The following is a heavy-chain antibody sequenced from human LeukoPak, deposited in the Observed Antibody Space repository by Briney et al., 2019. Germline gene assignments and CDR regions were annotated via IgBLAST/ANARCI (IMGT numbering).Heavy chain of an antibody. Sequence: SDTLSLTCTVSGGSISSSSYSWGWIRQPPGKGLQWIGSIYYSGSTYDNPSLKSRVTISVQTSKTPFSLTLSSVTAADTAVYYCERHVYGSASFDPWGQGTLVTVSS. D-gene: IGHD3-10*01. CDR2: IYYSGST. J-gene: IGHJ5*02. CDR1: GGSISSSSYS. V-gene: IGHV4-39*01. CDR3: ERHVYGSASFDP.